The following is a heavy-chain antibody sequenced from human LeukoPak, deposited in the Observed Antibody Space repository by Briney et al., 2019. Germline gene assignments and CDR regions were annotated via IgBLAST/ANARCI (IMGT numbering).Heavy chain of an antibody. CDR1: GFTFSSYS. J-gene: IGHJ6*02. CDR3: AKDSITGSDYYGMDV. D-gene: IGHD1-20*01. CDR2: ISSSSSYI. Sequence: GGSLRLSCAASGFTFSSYSMNWVRQAPGKGLEWVSSISSSSSYIYYADSVKGRFTISRDNAKNSLYLQMNSLRAEDTAVYYCAKDSITGSDYYGMDVWGQGTTVTVSS. V-gene: IGHV3-21*01.